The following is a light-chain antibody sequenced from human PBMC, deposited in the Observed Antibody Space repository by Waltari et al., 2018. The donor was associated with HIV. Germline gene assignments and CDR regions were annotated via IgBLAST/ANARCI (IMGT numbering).Light chain of an antibody. V-gene: IGLV7-46*01. J-gene: IGLJ3*02. CDR2: VTS. Sequence: QAVVTQEPSLTVSPGGTVTLTCGSSTGAVTSGHYPYWFQKKPGQAPRTLIYVTSNKHPWTPARFSGSLLGGKAALTLSGAQAEDEAEYYCLLSYSGARVFGGGTKLTVL. CDR3: LLSYSGARV. CDR1: TGAVTSGHY.